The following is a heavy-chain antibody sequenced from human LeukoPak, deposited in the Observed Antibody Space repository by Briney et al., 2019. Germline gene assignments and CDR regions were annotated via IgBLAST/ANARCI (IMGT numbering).Heavy chain of an antibody. Sequence: GGSLRLSCAASGFTFSSYGMHWVRQAPGKGLEWVAVISYDGSNKYYADSVKGRFTISRDNAKNSLYLQMNSLRAEDTAVYYCARDPSSGWYLKGWFDPWGQGTLVTVSS. V-gene: IGHV3-30*03. CDR3: ARDPSSGWYLKGWFDP. CDR2: ISYDGSNK. J-gene: IGHJ5*02. CDR1: GFTFSSYG. D-gene: IGHD6-19*01.